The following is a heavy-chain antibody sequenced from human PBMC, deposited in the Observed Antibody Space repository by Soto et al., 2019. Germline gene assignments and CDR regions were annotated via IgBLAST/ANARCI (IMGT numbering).Heavy chain of an antibody. CDR1: GGSFSGYY. J-gene: IGHJ6*02. CDR3: ARVTGRYYYGMDV. V-gene: IGHV4-34*01. CDR2: INHSGST. Sequence: QVQLQQWGAGLLKPSETLSLTCAVYGGSFSGYYWSWIRQPPGKGLEWIGEINHSGSTNYNPSLKSRVTISVDTSTNQFSLKLSSVTAAGTAVYYCARVTGRYYYGMDVWGQGTTVTVSS.